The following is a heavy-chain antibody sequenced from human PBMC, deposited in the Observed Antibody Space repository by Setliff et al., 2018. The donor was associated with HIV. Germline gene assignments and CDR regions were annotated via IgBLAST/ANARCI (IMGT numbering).Heavy chain of an antibody. CDR1: GYSLTSYS. Sequence: ASVKVSCKASGYSLTSYSINWVRQAPGQGLEWMGYINTNTGNPTYAQGFTGRFVFSVDTPVSTAYLQIFSLKAEDTAVYYCTRDHTPPPNYDFWSGQIDLRNIFYYMDVWGTGSPVTV. D-gene: IGHD3-3*01. CDR2: INTNTGNP. J-gene: IGHJ6*03. CDR3: TRDHTPPPNYDFWSGQIDLRNIFYYMDV. V-gene: IGHV7-4-1*01.